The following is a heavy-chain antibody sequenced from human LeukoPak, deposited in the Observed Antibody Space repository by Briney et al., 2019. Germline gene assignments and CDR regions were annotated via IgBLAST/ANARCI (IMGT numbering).Heavy chain of an antibody. CDR2: ISGSGGST. J-gene: IGHJ4*02. Sequence: GESLRLSCAASGFTFSSHAMNWVSQAPGKGLEWVSAISGSGGSTYYADSVKGRFTISRDNSKNTLYLQMNSLRAEDTAVYYCAKLESSSGWYGGFDCWGQGTLVTVSS. V-gene: IGHV3-23*01. D-gene: IGHD6-19*01. CDR1: GFTFSSHA. CDR3: AKLESSSGWYGGFDC.